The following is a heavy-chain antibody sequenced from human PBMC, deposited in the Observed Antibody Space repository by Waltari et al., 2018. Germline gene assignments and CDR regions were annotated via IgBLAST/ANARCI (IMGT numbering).Heavy chain of an antibody. CDR3: ARDPSGDYYDSSGYYDY. CDR1: GYTFTGYY. V-gene: IGHV1-2*02. J-gene: IGHJ4*02. Sequence: QVQLVQSGAEVKKPGASVKVSCKASGYTFTGYYMHWVRQAPGQGLEWMGWINPNSGGTNYAQKFQGRVTITRDTSISTAYMELSRLRSDDTAVYYCARDPSGDYYDSSGYYDYWGQGTLVTVSS. CDR2: INPNSGGT. D-gene: IGHD3-22*01.